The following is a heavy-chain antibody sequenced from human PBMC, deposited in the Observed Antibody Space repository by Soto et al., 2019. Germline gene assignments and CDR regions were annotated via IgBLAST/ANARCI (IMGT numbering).Heavy chain of an antibody. J-gene: IGHJ4*02. D-gene: IGHD3-22*01. Sequence: EVQLVESGGGLVKPGGSLRLSCAASGFTFSSYSMNWVRQAPGKGLEWVSSISSSSSYIYYADSVKGRFTISRDNAKNSLYQQMNSLRAEDTAVYYCARGAYYYDSSGYYSYWGQGTLVTVSS. CDR3: ARGAYYYDSSGYYSY. CDR1: GFTFSSYS. CDR2: ISSSSSYI. V-gene: IGHV3-21*01.